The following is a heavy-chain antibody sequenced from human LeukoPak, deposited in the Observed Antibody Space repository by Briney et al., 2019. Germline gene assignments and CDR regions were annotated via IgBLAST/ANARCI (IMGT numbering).Heavy chain of an antibody. CDR2: ISWNSGSI. Sequence: PGRSLRLSCAASGFTFDDYAMHWVRQAPGKGLEWVSGISWNSGSIGYADSVKGRFTISRDNAKNSLYLQMSSLRAEDMALYYCAKGNTMTVAGAFDYWGQGTLVTVSS. J-gene: IGHJ4*02. D-gene: IGHD6-19*01. CDR3: AKGNTMTVAGAFDY. CDR1: GFTFDDYA. V-gene: IGHV3-9*03.